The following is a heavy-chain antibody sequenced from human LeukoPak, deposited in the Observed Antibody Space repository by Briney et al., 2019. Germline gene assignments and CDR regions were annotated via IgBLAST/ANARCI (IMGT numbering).Heavy chain of an antibody. CDR2: INPSGGST. Sequence: ASVKVSCKASGYTFTSYYMHWVRQAPGQGLEWMGIINPSGGSTSYAQKFQGRVTMTRDTSTSTVYMELSSLRSEDTAVYYCAREVVVVVAATRDDYYYYMDVWGQGTLVTVSS. CDR1: GYTFTSYY. D-gene: IGHD2-15*01. J-gene: IGHJ6*03. V-gene: IGHV1-46*03. CDR3: AREVVVVVAATRDDYYYYMDV.